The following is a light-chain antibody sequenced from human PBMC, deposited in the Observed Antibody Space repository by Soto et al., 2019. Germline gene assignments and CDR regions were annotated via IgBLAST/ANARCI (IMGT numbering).Light chain of an antibody. CDR1: QSVGTN. J-gene: IGKJ4*01. V-gene: IGKV3-15*01. CDR3: LQYNNWPLT. Sequence: EIVMPQSPATLSVSPGERATLSCKASQSVGTNLTWYQQKPGQTPRLLVYGASTRATAFPARFSGSGSGTEFTLTISSLQSEDFAVYYCLQYNNWPLTFGGGTKV. CDR2: GAS.